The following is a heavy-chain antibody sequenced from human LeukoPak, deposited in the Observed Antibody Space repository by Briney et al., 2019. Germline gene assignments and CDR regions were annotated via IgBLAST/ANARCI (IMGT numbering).Heavy chain of an antibody. Sequence: PGGSLRLSCAASGFTFSSYGMSWVRQAPGKGLEWVSAISGSGGSTYYADSVKGRFTISRDNSKNTLYLQMNSLRAEDTAVYYCARGGDFWSGYSHGFDPWGQGTLVTVSS. J-gene: IGHJ5*02. V-gene: IGHV3-23*01. CDR2: ISGSGGST. CDR3: ARGGDFWSGYSHGFDP. CDR1: GFTFSSYG. D-gene: IGHD3-3*01.